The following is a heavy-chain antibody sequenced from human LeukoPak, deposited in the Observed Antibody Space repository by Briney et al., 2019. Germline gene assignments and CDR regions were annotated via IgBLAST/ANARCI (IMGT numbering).Heavy chain of an antibody. CDR3: ARGRTFDN. V-gene: IGHV4-61*01. CDR2: IYDRGST. CDR1: GGSVGSSTYY. Sequence: PSETLSLTCTVSGGSVGSSTYYWGWIRQPPGKGLEWIGNIYDRGSTKYNPSLKSRVTISVDTSKNQFSLRLSSVTAADTAVYYCARGRTFDNWGQGTLVTVSS. J-gene: IGHJ4*02.